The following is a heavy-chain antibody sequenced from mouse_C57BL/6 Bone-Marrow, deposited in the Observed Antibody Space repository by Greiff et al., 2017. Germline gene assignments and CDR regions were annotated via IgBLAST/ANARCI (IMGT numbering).Heavy chain of an antibody. CDR1: GYTFTSYG. V-gene: IGHV1-81*01. J-gene: IGHJ4*01. D-gene: IGHD1-1*01. CDR3: ARPVYYNYAMDY. Sequence: VQLQQSGAELARPGASVTLSCKASGYTFTSYGISWVKQRTGQSLEWIGEIYPRSGNTYYNAKFKGKATLTADKSSSTAYMELRSLTSEDSAVSFCARPVYYNYAMDYWGQGTSVTVSS. CDR2: IYPRSGNT.